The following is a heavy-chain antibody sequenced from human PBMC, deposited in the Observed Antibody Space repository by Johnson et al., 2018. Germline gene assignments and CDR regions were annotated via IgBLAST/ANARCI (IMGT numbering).Heavy chain of an antibody. CDR2: ISSSSSHT. D-gene: IGHD3-3*02. Sequence: EVQLVESGGGLVKPGGSLRLSCAASGFTFSSYDINWVRQAPGKGLEWVSSISSSSSHTYYADSVKGRFTLSRDNAQNSLYLQMNSLRAEDTAVYYCATNDVEALGAAMDVWGQGTTVTVSS. J-gene: IGHJ6*02. V-gene: IGHV3-21*01. CDR3: ATNDVEALGAAMDV. CDR1: GFTFSSYD.